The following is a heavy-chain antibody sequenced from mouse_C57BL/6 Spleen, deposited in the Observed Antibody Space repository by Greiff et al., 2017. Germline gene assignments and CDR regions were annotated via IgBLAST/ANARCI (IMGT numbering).Heavy chain of an antibody. D-gene: IGHD1-1*01. CDR1: GYTFTSYW. Sequence: EVQLQQSGTVLARPGASVKMSCKTSGYTFTSYWMHWVKQRPRQGLEWIGAIYPGNSDTSYNQKFKGKAKLTAVTTASTAYMELSSLTNEDSAVYYCTKDFTTVVAKGNYFDYWGQGTTLTVSS. CDR3: TKDFTTVVAKGNYFDY. J-gene: IGHJ2*01. CDR2: IYPGNSDT. V-gene: IGHV1-5*01.